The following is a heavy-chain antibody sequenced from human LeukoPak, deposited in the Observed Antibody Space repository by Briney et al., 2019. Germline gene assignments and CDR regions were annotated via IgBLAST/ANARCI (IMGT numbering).Heavy chain of an antibody. CDR3: ARHERDASLDHALDI. J-gene: IGHJ3*02. D-gene: IGHD5-24*01. V-gene: IGHV4-59*08. Sequence: PSETLSLTCTVSGGSISSYYWSWIRQAPGKGLEWIGYIYYSGTTSYNPSLKSRVTISVDTSKNQFSLKLSSVTAADTAVYYCARHERDASLDHALDIWGQGTMVTVSS. CDR2: IYYSGTT. CDR1: GGSISSYY.